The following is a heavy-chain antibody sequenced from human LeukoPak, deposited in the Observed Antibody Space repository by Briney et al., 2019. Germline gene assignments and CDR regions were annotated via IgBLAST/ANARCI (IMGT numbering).Heavy chain of an antibody. CDR1: GFTFSSYA. V-gene: IGHV3-23*01. D-gene: IGHD3-22*01. J-gene: IGHJ3*02. CDR2: ISGSGGST. Sequence: GGSLRLSCAASGFTFSSYAMSWVRQAPGQGLEWVSAISGSGGSTYYADSVKGRFTISRDNAKNSLYLQMNSLRAEDTAVYYCARGSSYYDSSGYYNFGAFDIWGQGTMVTVSS. CDR3: ARGSSYYDSSGYYNFGAFDI.